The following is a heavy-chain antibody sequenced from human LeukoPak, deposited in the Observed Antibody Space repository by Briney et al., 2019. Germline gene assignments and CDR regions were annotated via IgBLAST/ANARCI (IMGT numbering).Heavy chain of an antibody. Sequence: SETLSLTCTVSGASISSSSYYWGWIRQPPGKGLEWIGSIYYSGSTYYNPSLKSRVTISVDTSKNQFSLKLSSVTAADTAVYYCARVGMRMRMTGGDWFDPWGQGTLVTVSS. CDR3: ARVGMRMRMTGGDWFDP. J-gene: IGHJ5*02. CDR1: GASISSSSYY. CDR2: IYYSGST. D-gene: IGHD2-8*01. V-gene: IGHV4-39*07.